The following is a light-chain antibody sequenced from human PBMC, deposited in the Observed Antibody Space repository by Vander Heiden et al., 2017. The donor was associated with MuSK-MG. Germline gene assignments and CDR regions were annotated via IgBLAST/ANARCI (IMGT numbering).Light chain of an antibody. J-gene: IGKJ1*01. Sequence: DIQMTQSPSSLSASVGDRVTITCRASQSISSYLNWYQQKPGKAPKLLIYAASSLQSGVPSRFSVSGSGTDFTLTISSLQPEDFATDYCQQSYSNLGTFGQGTKVEIK. CDR1: QSISSY. V-gene: IGKV1-39*01. CDR2: AAS. CDR3: QQSYSNLGT.